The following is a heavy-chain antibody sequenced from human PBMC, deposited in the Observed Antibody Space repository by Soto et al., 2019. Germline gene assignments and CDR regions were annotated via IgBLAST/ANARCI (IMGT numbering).Heavy chain of an antibody. J-gene: IGHJ6*02. CDR1: GYTFTSYA. V-gene: IGHV1-3*01. D-gene: IGHD3-3*01. Sequence: ASVKVSCKASGYTFTSYAMHWVRQAPGQRLEWMGWINAGNGNTKYSQKFQGRVTITRDTSASTAYMELSSLRSEDTAVYYCARDIAIFGVVPDYYYYYGMDVWGQGTTVTVSS. CDR3: ARDIAIFGVVPDYYYYYGMDV. CDR2: INAGNGNT.